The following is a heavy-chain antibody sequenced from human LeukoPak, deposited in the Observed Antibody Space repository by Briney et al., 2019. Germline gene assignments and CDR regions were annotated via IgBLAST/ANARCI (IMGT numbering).Heavy chain of an antibody. J-gene: IGHJ4*02. D-gene: IGHD2/OR15-2a*01. Sequence: WGTLRLSCAASGFTFRSHGMHWVRQAPGKGLEWVAVIWYDGSYKYYADSVKGRFTISRDNSKNTLDLQMNSLRAEDTAVYYCARDRSATRFDYWGQGTLVSVSS. CDR1: GFTFRSHG. V-gene: IGHV3-33*01. CDR2: IWYDGSYK. CDR3: ARDRSATRFDY.